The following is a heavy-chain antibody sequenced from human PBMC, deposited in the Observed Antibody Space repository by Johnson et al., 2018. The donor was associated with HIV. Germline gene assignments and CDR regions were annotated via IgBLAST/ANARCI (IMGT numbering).Heavy chain of an antibody. J-gene: IGHJ3*02. CDR1: GFTFSSYG. D-gene: IGHD3-22*01. CDR2: IRYDGNNE. Sequence: QVQLVESGGGVVQSGGSLRLSCAASGFTFSSYGMHWVRQAPGKGLQWVAFIRYDGNNEYYADSVKGRFTISRDNSKNTLYLQMNSLRAEDTAVYYCAKDGDYYDSSGRAFDIWGQGTMVTVSS. V-gene: IGHV3-30*02. CDR3: AKDGDYYDSSGRAFDI.